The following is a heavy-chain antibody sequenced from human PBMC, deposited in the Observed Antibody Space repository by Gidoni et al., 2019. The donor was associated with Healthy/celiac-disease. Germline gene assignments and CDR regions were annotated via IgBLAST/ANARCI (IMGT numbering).Heavy chain of an antibody. CDR3: ARERSRGTPYFDY. V-gene: IGHV1-69*08. Sequence: QVQLVQSGAEVKKPGSSVQVSCKASGGTFSSYTISWVRQAPGQGLEWMGRIIPILGIANYAQKFQGRVTITADKSTSTAYMELSSLRSEDTAVYYCARERSRGTPYFDYWGQGTLVTVSS. CDR1: GGTFSSYT. J-gene: IGHJ4*02. D-gene: IGHD3-16*01. CDR2: IIPILGIA.